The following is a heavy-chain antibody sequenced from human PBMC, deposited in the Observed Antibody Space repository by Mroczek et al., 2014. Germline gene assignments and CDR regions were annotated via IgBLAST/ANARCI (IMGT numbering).Heavy chain of an antibody. J-gene: IGHJ4*02. CDR3: AKDVWRFSFDS. CDR2: INGGNDDT. CDR1: GFAFSDNA. D-gene: IGHD3-16*01. V-gene: IGHV3-23*01. Sequence: ESGGGLVQPGGSLRLSCVASGFAFSDNAMSWVRQAPGKGLELVSGINGGNDDTHYADSVKGRFTISRDTSKNTLYLQMNNLRAEDTAVYYCAKDVWRFSFDSWAREPWSPSPQ.